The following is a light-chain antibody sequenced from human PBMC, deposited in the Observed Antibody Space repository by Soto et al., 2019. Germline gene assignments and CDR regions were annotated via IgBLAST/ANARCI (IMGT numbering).Light chain of an antibody. J-gene: IGKJ1*01. CDR3: QQYGSSPET. Sequence: EIVLTQSPGPLSLSPGERATLSCRASQSVSSSYLAWYQQKPGQAPRPLIYGASSRATGIPDRFRGSGSGTDFTLTISRLEPEDFAVYYCQQYGSSPETFGQGTKVEIK. CDR1: QSVSSSY. V-gene: IGKV3-20*01. CDR2: GAS.